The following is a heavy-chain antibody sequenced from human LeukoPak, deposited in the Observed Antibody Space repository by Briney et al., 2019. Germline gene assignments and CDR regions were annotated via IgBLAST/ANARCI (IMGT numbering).Heavy chain of an antibody. D-gene: IGHD5-24*01. J-gene: IGHJ4*02. V-gene: IGHV4-31*03. Sequence: SETLSLTCTVSGGSINNGGYYWCWIRQHPGKGLEWIGYIYSGSSYYNPSLRSRVTISVDTSKNHFSLKLSSVTAADTAVYYCARNRDGYNSFDYWGQGTLVTVSS. CDR1: GGSINNGGYY. CDR2: IYSGSS. CDR3: ARNRDGYNSFDY.